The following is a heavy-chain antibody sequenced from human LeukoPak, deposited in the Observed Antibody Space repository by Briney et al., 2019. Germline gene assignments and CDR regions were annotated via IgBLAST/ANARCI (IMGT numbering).Heavy chain of an antibody. CDR2: INPHSGGT. V-gene: IGHV1-2*02. J-gene: IGHJ4*02. CDR1: GFTFTGYY. Sequence: GASVKVSCKASGFTFTGYYIHWVRQAPGQGLEWMGYINPHSGGTNSPQKFQGRVTMTRDTSISTAYMELSGLKSDDTAVYYCARDQSSSSLDLWGQGTLVTVSS. CDR3: ARDQSSSSLDL. D-gene: IGHD6-13*01.